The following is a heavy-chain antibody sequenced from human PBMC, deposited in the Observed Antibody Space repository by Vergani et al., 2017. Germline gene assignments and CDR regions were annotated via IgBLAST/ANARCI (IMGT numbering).Heavy chain of an antibody. D-gene: IGHD5-18*01. Sequence: QVQLQQWGAGLLKPSETLSLTCAVYGGSFSGYYWGWIRQPPGKGLEWIGEINHSGSTNYNPSLKSRVTISVDTSKNQFSLKLSSVTAADTAVYYCARVPLQRYYYYYYGMDVWGQGTTVTVSS. CDR3: ARVPLQRYYYYYYGMDV. V-gene: IGHV4-34*01. CDR2: INHSGST. J-gene: IGHJ6*02. CDR1: GGSFSGYY.